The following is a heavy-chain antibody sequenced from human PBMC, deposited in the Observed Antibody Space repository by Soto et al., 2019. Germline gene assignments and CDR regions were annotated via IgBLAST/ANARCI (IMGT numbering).Heavy chain of an antibody. CDR3: VRDQPYDYVGGSYPNWFDP. Sequence: GWSLRLSCAASGFTFSSYSMNWVRQAPGKGLEWVSSISSSSSYIYYADSVKGRFTISRDNAKNSLYLQMNSLRAEDTAVYYCVRDQPYDYVGGSYPNWFDPWGQGTMVTVSS. CDR2: ISSSSSYI. J-gene: IGHJ5*02. CDR1: GFTFSSYS. V-gene: IGHV3-21*01. D-gene: IGHD3-16*02.